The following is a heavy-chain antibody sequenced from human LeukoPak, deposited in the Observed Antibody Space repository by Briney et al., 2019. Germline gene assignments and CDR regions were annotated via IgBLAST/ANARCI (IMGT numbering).Heavy chain of an antibody. Sequence: SETLSLTCTVSGDSISSGRYYWSWIRQPAGKGLEWIGRIYTSGSTNYNPSLKSRVTISVGTSKNQFSLKLSSVTAADKAVYYCAREGYVEELDYWGQGTLVTVSS. D-gene: IGHD5-12*01. CDR2: IYTSGST. CDR3: AREGYVEELDY. CDR1: GDSISSGRYY. J-gene: IGHJ4*02. V-gene: IGHV4-61*02.